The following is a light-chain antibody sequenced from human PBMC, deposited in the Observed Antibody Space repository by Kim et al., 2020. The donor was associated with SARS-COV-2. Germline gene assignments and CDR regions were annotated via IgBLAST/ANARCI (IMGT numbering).Light chain of an antibody. Sequence: ELTQPPSASGTPGQRVTISCSGSSSNIGIKTVSWYQQLPGTAPKLLIYNNDQWPSGVPDRFSGSKSGTSASLAISGLQSEDEADYYCAAWDDSLNGVVFGGGTQLTVL. V-gene: IGLV1-44*01. CDR2: NND. CDR3: AAWDDSLNGVV. J-gene: IGLJ2*01. CDR1: SSNIGIKT.